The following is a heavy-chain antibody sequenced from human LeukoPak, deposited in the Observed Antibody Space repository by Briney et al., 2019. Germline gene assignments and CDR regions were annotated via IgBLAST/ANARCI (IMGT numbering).Heavy chain of an antibody. J-gene: IGHJ3*02. CDR2: IGTAGDT. Sequence: GGSLRLSCAASGFTFSSYDMHWVRQATGKGLEWVPAIGTAGDTYYPGSVKGRFTISRENAKNSLYLQMNSLRAGDTAVYYCARACSGGSCYSAFDIWGQGTMVTVSS. D-gene: IGHD2-15*01. V-gene: IGHV3-13*01. CDR1: GFTFSSYD. CDR3: ARACSGGSCYSAFDI.